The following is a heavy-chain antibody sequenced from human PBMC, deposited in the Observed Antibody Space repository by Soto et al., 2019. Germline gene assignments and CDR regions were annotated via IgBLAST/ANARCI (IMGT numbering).Heavy chain of an antibody. CDR1: GGSFSGYY. D-gene: IGHD2-2*01. Sequence: SETLSLTCAVYGGSFSGYYWSWIRQPPGKGLEWIGEINHSGSTNYNPSLKSRVTISVDTSKNQFSLKLSSVTAADTAVYYCARGRYCSSTSCPHRFDPWGQGTLVTVSS. J-gene: IGHJ5*02. CDR3: ARGRYCSSTSCPHRFDP. CDR2: INHSGST. V-gene: IGHV4-34*01.